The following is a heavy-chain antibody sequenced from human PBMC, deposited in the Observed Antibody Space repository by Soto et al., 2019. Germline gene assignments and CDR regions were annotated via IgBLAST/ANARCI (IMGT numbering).Heavy chain of an antibody. V-gene: IGHV3-30*18. CDR3: AKDGPSYYYDSSGYRSVDFDY. CDR1: GFTFSSYG. CDR2: ISYDGSNK. D-gene: IGHD3-22*01. J-gene: IGHJ4*02. Sequence: GGSLRLSCAASGFTFSSYGMHWVRQAPGKGLEWVAVISYDGSNKYYADSVKGRFTISRDNSKNTLYLQMNSLRAEDTAVYYCAKDGPSYYYDSSGYRSVDFDYWGQGTLVTVSS.